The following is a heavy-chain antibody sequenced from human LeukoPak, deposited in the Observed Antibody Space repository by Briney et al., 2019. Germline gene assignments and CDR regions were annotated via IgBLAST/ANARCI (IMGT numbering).Heavy chain of an antibody. CDR1: GFTFSNYA. V-gene: IGHV3-23*01. Sequence: QPGGSLRLSCAASGFTFSNYAMNWVRQAPGKGLEWVSAISGDSGSTYHADSVKGRFTTSRDNSKNTLYLQMNSLRAEDTAIYYCAKPQQWLGPFDSWGQGTLVTVSS. D-gene: IGHD6-19*01. CDR2: ISGDSGST. CDR3: AKPQQWLGPFDS. J-gene: IGHJ4*02.